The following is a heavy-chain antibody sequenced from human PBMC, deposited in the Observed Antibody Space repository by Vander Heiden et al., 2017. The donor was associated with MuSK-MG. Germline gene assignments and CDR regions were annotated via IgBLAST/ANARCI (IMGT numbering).Heavy chain of an antibody. CDR3: ARQKSAEIPYDY. CDR2: IYHSGST. Sequence: QVQLQESGPGLVKPSETLSLTCAVSGYSISSGYYWGWIRQPPGKGLEWIGSIYHSGSTYYNPSLKSRVTISVDTSKNQCSLKMSSVTAADTAVYYCARQKSAEIPYDYWCQGTLVTVSS. CDR1: GYSISSGYY. J-gene: IGHJ4*02. V-gene: IGHV4-38-2*01. D-gene: IGHD2-2*02.